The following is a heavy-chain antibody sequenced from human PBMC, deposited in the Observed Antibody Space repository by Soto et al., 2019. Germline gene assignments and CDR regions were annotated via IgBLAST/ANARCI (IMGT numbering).Heavy chain of an antibody. CDR3: AEGWSSVTFGVPSSAH. CDR2: MSRGDGET. V-gene: IGHV3-23*01. CDR1: GLSFSGFG. J-gene: IGHJ4*02. D-gene: IGHD3-3*01. Sequence: GGSLKLSCKGSGLSFSGFGMSWVRQAPGKGLEWVGRMSRGDGETFYADSVQGRFIVSRDTFLSTLYLDMQKLRVDVTALYSCAEGWSSVTFGVPSSAHWGQGA.